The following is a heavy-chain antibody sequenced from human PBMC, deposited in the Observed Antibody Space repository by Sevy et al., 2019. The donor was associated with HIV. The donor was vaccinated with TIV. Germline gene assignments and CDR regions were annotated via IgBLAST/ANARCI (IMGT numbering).Heavy chain of an antibody. CDR3: AREVGGFNWRPYYFDS. Sequence: GESLKISCETSGFIFTDYWMSWVRQIPGKGLEWVATIKQDQSEKYYVDSVKGRFAISGDSAKKSVSLQMNGLRAEDTALYFCAREVGGFNWRPYYFDSWGQGTLVTVSS. CDR2: IKQDQSEK. J-gene: IGHJ4*02. D-gene: IGHD3-3*01. V-gene: IGHV3-7*01. CDR1: GFIFTDYW.